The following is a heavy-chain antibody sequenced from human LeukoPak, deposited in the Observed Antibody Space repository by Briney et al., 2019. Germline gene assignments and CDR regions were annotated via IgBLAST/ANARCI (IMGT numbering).Heavy chain of an antibody. CDR2: FDPEDGET. V-gene: IGHV1-24*01. D-gene: IGHD6-19*01. CDR3: ATRFFGAGTLYFDY. CDR1: GYTLTELS. Sequence: GASVKVSCKVSGYTLTELSMHWVRQAPGKGLEWMGGFDPEDGETIYAQKFQGRVTMTEDTSTDTAYMELSSLRSEDTAVCYCATRFFGAGTLYFDYWGQGTLVTVSS. J-gene: IGHJ4*02.